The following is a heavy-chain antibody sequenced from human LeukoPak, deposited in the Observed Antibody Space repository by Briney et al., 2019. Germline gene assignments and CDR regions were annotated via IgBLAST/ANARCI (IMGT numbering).Heavy chain of an antibody. CDR2: IYYSGST. CDR1: GGSISSYY. CDR3: ARAFIRPSSYYDFWSGYHGFDY. Sequence: SETLSLTCTVSGGSISSYYWSWIRQPPGKGLEWIGYIYYSGSTNYNPSLKSRVTISVDTSKNQFSLKLSSVTAADTAVYYCARAFIRPSSYYDFWSGYHGFDYWGQGTLVTVSS. V-gene: IGHV4-59*01. D-gene: IGHD3-3*01. J-gene: IGHJ4*02.